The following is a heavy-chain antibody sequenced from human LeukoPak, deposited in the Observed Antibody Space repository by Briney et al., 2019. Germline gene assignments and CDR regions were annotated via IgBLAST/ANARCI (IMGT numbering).Heavy chain of an antibody. Sequence: GRSLRLSCAASGFTFSSYAMHRVRQAPGKGLEWVAVILYDGSNKYYGVSVKGRFTISRDNSKNTLYLQMNSLRAEDTAVYYCARDSPVAGKDYWGQGTLVTVSS. D-gene: IGHD6-19*01. CDR2: ILYDGSNK. CDR3: ARDSPVAGKDY. CDR1: GFTFSSYA. J-gene: IGHJ4*02. V-gene: IGHV3-30-3*01.